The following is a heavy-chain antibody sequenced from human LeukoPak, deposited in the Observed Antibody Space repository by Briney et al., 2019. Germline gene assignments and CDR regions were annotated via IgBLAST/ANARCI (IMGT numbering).Heavy chain of an antibody. CDR1: GYTFTGYY. V-gene: IGHV1-2*02. D-gene: IGHD2-15*01. CDR3: ARERYCSGGSCDYYGMGV. J-gene: IGHJ6*02. Sequence: ASVKVSCKASGYTFTGYYMHWVRQAPGQGLEWMGWISPNSGGTNYAQKFQGRVTMTRDTSISTAYMELSRLRSDDTAVYYCARERYCSGGSCDYYGMGVWGQGTTVTVSS. CDR2: ISPNSGGT.